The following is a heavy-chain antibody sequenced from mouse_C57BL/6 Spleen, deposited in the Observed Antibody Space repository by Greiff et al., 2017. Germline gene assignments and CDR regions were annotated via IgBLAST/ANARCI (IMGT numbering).Heavy chain of an antibody. CDR1: GFTFSDFY. Sequence: EVKLVESGGGLVQSGRSLRLSCATSGFTFSDFYMEWVRQAPGKGLEWIAASRNKANDYTTKYSAAVKGRFIVSRDTSQGSLYLQMNALRAEDTAIYYCARDADDGYSYWYFDVWGTGTTVTVSS. CDR3: ARDADDGYSYWYFDV. D-gene: IGHD2-3*01. J-gene: IGHJ1*03. V-gene: IGHV7-1*01. CDR2: SRNKANDYTT.